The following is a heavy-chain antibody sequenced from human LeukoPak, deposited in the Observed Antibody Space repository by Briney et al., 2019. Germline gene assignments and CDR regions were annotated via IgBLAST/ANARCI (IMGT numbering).Heavy chain of an antibody. CDR2: IYYSGST. J-gene: IGHJ4*02. V-gene: IGHV4-31*03. D-gene: IGHD6-25*01. CDR1: GDSISGGYY. Sequence: PSETLSLTCTVSGDSISGGYYWSWIRQHPEMGLEWIGYIYYSGSTYYNPSLKSRITISIDTSENQFSLIMSSVTAADTAVYYCARGAATAEFDYWGQGTLVTVSS. CDR3: ARGAATAEFDY.